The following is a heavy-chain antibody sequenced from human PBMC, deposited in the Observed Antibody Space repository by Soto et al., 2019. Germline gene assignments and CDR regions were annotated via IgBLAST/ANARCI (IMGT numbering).Heavy chain of an antibody. CDR3: AMVDVYVTPSPQDV. CDR1: GYTFTRYG. J-gene: IGHJ6*02. D-gene: IGHD3-16*01. V-gene: IGHV1-18*01. CDR2: INTYNGNT. Sequence: QVQLVQSGAEVKNPGASVKVSCKASGYTFTRYGIAWARQAPGQGLEWMGWINTYNGNTNYAQNVQGRVTLTTDTSTSTAEMELRSLRSNDTAIYYCAMVDVYVTPSPQDVWGQGTTVIVSS.